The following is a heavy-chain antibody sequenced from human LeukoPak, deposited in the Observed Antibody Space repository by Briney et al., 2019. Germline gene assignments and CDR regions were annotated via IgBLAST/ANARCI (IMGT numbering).Heavy chain of an antibody. CDR3: ARQASSYGFTDY. J-gene: IGHJ4*02. D-gene: IGHD5-18*01. CDR2: IYPGDSDT. V-gene: IGHV5-51*01. CDR1: GYRFTSYW. Sequence: GESLKISFKGSGYRFTSYWIGWVRPMPGKGLEWMGIIYPGDSDTRYSPSFQGQVTISPDKSISTAYLQWSSLKASDTAMYYCARQASSYGFTDYWGQGTLVTVSS.